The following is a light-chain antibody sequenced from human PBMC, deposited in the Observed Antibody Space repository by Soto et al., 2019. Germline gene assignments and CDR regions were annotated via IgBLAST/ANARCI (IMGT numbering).Light chain of an antibody. CDR2: EVN. J-gene: IGLJ1*01. Sequence: HSMLTQPGSVSGSPGQSITISCTGTSGDVGNYNLVSWYQQHPGKAPKLMIYEVNKWPSGVSNRFSGSKSGNTASLTISGLQAEDEADYYCCSYVGSSTSYVFGTGTKVTVL. CDR1: SGDVGNYNL. V-gene: IGLV2-23*02. CDR3: CSYVGSSTSYV.